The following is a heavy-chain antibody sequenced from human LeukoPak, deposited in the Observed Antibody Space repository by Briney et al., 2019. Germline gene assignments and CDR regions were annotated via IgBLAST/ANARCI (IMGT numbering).Heavy chain of an antibody. D-gene: IGHD3-10*01. J-gene: IGHJ4*02. CDR2: IYYSGST. V-gene: IGHV4-30-4*08. CDR1: GGSISSGDYY. Sequence: SQTLSLTCTVSGGSISSGDYYWSWIRQPPGKGLEWIGYIYYSGSTYYNPSLKSRVTISVDTSKNQFSLKLSSVTAADTAVYYCARDRRTFLALLWFGAVFDYWGQGTLVTVSS. CDR3: ARDRRTFLALLWFGAVFDY.